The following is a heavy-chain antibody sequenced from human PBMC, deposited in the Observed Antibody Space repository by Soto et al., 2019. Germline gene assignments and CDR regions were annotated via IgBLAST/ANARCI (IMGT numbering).Heavy chain of an antibody. CDR1: GFTFSSYA. V-gene: IGHV3-23*01. Sequence: EVQLLESGGDLVQPGGSLRLSCAASGFTFSSYAMSWVHQAPGKGLEWVSAISGTGGSTYYADSVKGRFTISRDNSKNTLYLQMNSLRAEDTAVYYCAKGSYDFWSGYYGYYYYAMDVWGQGTTVTVSS. J-gene: IGHJ6*02. CDR3: AKGSYDFWSGYYGYYYYAMDV. CDR2: ISGTGGST. D-gene: IGHD3-3*01.